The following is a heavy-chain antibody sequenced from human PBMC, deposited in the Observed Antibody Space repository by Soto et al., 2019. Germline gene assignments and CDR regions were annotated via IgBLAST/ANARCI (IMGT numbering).Heavy chain of an antibody. J-gene: IGHJ4*02. V-gene: IGHV1-24*01. Sequence: ASVKVSCKVSGYTLTELSMHWVRQAPGKGLEWMGGFDPEDGETIYAQKFQGRVTMTEDTSTDTAYMELSSLRSEDTAVYYCATEGTTVASFDYWGQGTLVTVSS. CDR1: GYTLTELS. D-gene: IGHD4-17*01. CDR3: ATEGTTVASFDY. CDR2: FDPEDGET.